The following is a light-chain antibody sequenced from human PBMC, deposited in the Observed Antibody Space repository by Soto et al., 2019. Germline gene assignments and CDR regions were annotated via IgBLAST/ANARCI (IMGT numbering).Light chain of an antibody. V-gene: IGKV3-15*01. J-gene: IGKJ4*01. CDR2: GAS. CDR1: QSVSSN. Sequence: EIVMTQSPATLSVSPGERATLSCRASQSVSSNLACYQQKPGQAPRLLIYGASTSATGIPARFSGSRSGTEFTLPISSLQSEDFAVYYCQQYNNWPLTFGGGTKVEIK. CDR3: QQYNNWPLT.